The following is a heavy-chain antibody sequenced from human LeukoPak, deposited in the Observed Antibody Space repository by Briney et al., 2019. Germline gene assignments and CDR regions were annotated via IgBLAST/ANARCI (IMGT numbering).Heavy chain of an antibody. CDR2: IYYSGST. J-gene: IGHJ6*02. Sequence: SETLPLTCTVSGGSISSYYWSWIRQPPGKGLEWIGYIYYSGSTNYNPSLKSRVTISVDTSKNQFSLKLSSVTAADTAVYYCARGVTTPRYYYYYGMDVWGQGTTVTVSS. CDR1: GGSISSYY. V-gene: IGHV4-59*01. CDR3: ARGVTTPRYYYYYGMDV. D-gene: IGHD4-17*01.